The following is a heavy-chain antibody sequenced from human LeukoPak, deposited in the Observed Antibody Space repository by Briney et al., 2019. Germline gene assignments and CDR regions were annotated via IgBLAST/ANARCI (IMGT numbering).Heavy chain of an antibody. CDR3: ARVQGTNSSSWYE. Sequence: ASEAVSCTASGYTFNCYGFSGVRLAPGQGVEWMGWISAYNGNTNYAQKLQGRVTMTTDTSTSTAYMELRSLRSDDTAVYYCARVQGTNSSSWYEWGQGTLVTVSP. J-gene: IGHJ4*02. CDR2: ISAYNGNT. V-gene: IGHV1-18*01. CDR1: GYTFNCYG. D-gene: IGHD6-13*01.